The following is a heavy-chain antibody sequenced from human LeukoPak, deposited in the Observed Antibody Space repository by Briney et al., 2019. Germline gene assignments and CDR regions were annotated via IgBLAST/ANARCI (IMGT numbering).Heavy chain of an antibody. D-gene: IGHD2-8*01. J-gene: IGHJ6*02. Sequence: ASVKVSCKASGYTFTSYGISWVRQAPGQGLEWMGWISAYNGNTNYAQKLQGRVPMTTDTSTSTAYMELRSLRSDDTAVYYCARDGHCTNGVCHYNGMDVWGQGTTVTVSS. CDR1: GYTFTSYG. CDR2: ISAYNGNT. V-gene: IGHV1-18*01. CDR3: ARDGHCTNGVCHYNGMDV.